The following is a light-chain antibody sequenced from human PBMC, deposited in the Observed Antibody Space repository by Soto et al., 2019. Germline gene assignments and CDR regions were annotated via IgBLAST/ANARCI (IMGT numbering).Light chain of an antibody. CDR3: QQYLDWPRT. CDR2: GAS. V-gene: IGKV3-15*01. CDR1: QSVYSN. J-gene: IGKJ1*01. Sequence: EIVLTQSPVTLSVSPGERATLSCRAGQSVYSNLAWYQQKPGQAPRLLIYGASTRATGIPARFSRSGFWTGFTLTFCSQEPEDFALYYCQQYLDWPRTFGQGTKVEV.